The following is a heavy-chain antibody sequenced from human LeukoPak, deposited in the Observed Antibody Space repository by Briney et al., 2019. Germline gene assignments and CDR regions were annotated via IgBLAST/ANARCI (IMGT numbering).Heavy chain of an antibody. CDR2: IYTSGST. J-gene: IGHJ3*02. Sequence: SETLSLTCTVSGGSISSYYWSWIRQPAGKGLEWIGRIYTSGSTNYNPSLKSRVTMSVDTSKNQFSLKLSSVTAADTAVYYCARVLYSSGRPDAFDIWGQGTMVIVSS. CDR1: GGSISSYY. D-gene: IGHD6-19*01. V-gene: IGHV4-4*07. CDR3: ARVLYSSGRPDAFDI.